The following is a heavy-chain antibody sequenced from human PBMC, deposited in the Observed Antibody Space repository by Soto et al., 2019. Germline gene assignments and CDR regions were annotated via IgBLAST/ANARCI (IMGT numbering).Heavy chain of an antibody. V-gene: IGHV5-51*01. CDR3: ARQYYYGSVVNYYYYGMDV. D-gene: IGHD3-10*01. J-gene: IGHJ6*02. Sequence: PGESLKISCNGSGFIFTNYWICWVRQMPWKGLEWMGIIYPADSNVRYSPSFQGQVTISVDKSISTAYLQWTSLKASDTAIYYCARQYYYGSVVNYYYYGMDVWGQGTTVTVSS. CDR1: GFIFTNYW. CDR2: IYPADSNV.